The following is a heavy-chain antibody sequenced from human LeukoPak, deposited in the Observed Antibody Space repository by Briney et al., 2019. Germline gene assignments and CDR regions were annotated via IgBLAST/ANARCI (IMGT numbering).Heavy chain of an antibody. V-gene: IGHV3-30-3*01. D-gene: IGHD3-9*01. J-gene: IGHJ4*02. Sequence: PGGSLRLSCAASGFTFSSYAMHWVRQAPGKGLEWVAVISYDGSNKYYADSVKGRFTISRDNSKSTLYLQMNSLRAEDTAVYYCARAKYYDILTGSSLDYWGQGTLVTVSS. CDR1: GFTFSSYA. CDR2: ISYDGSNK. CDR3: ARAKYYDILTGSSLDY.